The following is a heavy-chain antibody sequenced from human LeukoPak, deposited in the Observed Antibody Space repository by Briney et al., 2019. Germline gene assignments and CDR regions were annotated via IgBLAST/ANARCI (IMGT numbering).Heavy chain of an antibody. Sequence: QTGGSLRLSRAASGFTFSTYTMYWVRHPPGKRLEWVSIIGNNGGGIHYADSVRGRFTISRDNSRNTLYLQMNSLRAEDTAVYYCAKVGDNFGVLHHWGQGTLVTVSS. D-gene: IGHD3-3*01. V-gene: IGHV3-23*01. CDR1: GFTFSTYT. CDR2: IGNNGGGI. CDR3: AKVGDNFGVLHH. J-gene: IGHJ5*02.